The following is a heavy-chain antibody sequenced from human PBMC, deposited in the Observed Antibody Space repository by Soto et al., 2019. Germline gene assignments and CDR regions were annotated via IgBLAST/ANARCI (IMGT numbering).Heavy chain of an antibody. CDR3: ARGREDYYDSSGYPWFDP. CDR2: IYHSGST. J-gene: IGHJ5*02. V-gene: IGHV4-4*02. Sequence: QVQLQESGPGLVKPSGTLSLTCAVSGGSISSSNWWSWVRQPPGKGLEWIGEIYHSGSTNYNPSLKSRVTISVDKSKNQFSLKLSSVTAADTAVYYCARGREDYYDSSGYPWFDPWGQGTLVTVSS. D-gene: IGHD3-22*01. CDR1: GGSISSSNW.